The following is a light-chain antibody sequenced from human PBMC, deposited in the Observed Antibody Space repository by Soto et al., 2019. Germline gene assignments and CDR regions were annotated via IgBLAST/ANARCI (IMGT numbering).Light chain of an antibody. CDR3: QQSYSTPPT. J-gene: IGKJ1*01. V-gene: IGKV3-20*01. Sequence: ETVLTQSPGTLSLSPGEIATLSCRASQSVSTRSLAWYQQKPGQAPRLLSSGASSRAADIPDRFSGSGSGTDFTLTISSLQPEDFATYYCQQSYSTPPTFGQGTKVDNK. CDR1: QSVSTRS. CDR2: GAS.